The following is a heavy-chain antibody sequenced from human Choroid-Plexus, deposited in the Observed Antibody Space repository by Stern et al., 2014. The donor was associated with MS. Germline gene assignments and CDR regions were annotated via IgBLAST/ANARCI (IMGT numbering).Heavy chain of an antibody. CDR3: VKDARYCTTVSCYLDH. J-gene: IGHJ4*02. D-gene: IGHD2-8*01. V-gene: IGHV3-9*01. CDR1: GFTFGDYD. CDR2: ISWKNGFL. Sequence: VQLVQSGGGLVHPGRSLNLSCVTSGFTFGDYDMHWVRQAPGKGLDWVSGISWKNGFLGYADSVKGRFTISRDTAKNSLYLQMDSLTTDDTAIYYCVKDARYCTTVSCYLDHWGQGTLVTVSS.